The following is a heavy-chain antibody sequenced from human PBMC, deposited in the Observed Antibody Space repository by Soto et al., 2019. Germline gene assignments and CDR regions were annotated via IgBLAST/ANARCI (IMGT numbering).Heavy chain of an antibody. CDR2: ISATGGGT. CDR1: GFKFSNYA. Sequence: GGSLRLSCAASGFKFSNYAMSWVRQAPGKVLEWVSLISATGGGTYYADSVKGRFTISRDNSHNTLYLQVHSLTAEDTAVYYCAKDRRAGGNSAFYFDFWGQGAQVTVSS. D-gene: IGHD3-16*01. J-gene: IGHJ4*02. V-gene: IGHV3-23*01. CDR3: AKDRRAGGNSAFYFDF.